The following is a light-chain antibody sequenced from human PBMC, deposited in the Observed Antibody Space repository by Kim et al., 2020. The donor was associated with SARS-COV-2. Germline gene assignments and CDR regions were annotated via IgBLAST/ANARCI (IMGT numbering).Light chain of an antibody. J-gene: IGKJ5*01. Sequence: GTLYLSPGDRATLSCRASQGVSNYLAWYQQKPGQAPRLLIYEASKRAAGIPARFSGSGSGTDFTLTISRLEPGDSAVYFCQQRGSFGQGTRLEIK. V-gene: IGKV3-11*01. CDR3: QQRGS. CDR1: QGVSNY. CDR2: EAS.